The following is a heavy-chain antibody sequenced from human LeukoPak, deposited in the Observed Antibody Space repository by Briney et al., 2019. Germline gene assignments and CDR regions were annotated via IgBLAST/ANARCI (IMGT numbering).Heavy chain of an antibody. CDR1: GYTLTGYY. D-gene: IGHD3-22*01. Sequence: ASVKVSCKASGYTLTGYYMHWVRQAPGQGLEWMGWINPNSGGTNYAQKFQGRVTMTRDTSISTAYMELSRLRSDDKAVSYWARDGGYYDSSGYYSNYYYYYMDVWGKGTTVAVSS. CDR3: ARDGGYYDSSGYYSNYYYYYMDV. CDR2: INPNSGGT. V-gene: IGHV1-2*02. J-gene: IGHJ6*03.